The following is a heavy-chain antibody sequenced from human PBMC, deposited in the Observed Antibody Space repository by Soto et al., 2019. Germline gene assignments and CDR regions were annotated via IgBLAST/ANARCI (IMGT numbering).Heavy chain of an antibody. Sequence: EEQLVESGGGSVRPGGSLRLSCTTSGFSFSNAWMSWIRQAPGKGLEWVGRIKSKASGGTADYGAPVNGRFTISRNDSKNTLYLQMNSLKTEDTAVYYCATWGYILAQGTMVTVSS. V-gene: IGHV3-15*07. D-gene: IGHD3-16*01. CDR3: ATWGYI. CDR2: IKSKASGGTA. CDR1: GFSFSNAW. J-gene: IGHJ3*02.